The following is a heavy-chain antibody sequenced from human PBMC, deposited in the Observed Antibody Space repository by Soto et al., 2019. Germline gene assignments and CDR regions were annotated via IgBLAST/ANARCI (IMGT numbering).Heavy chain of an antibody. J-gene: IGHJ4*02. V-gene: IGHV3-48*01. CDR2: ISSSSSTI. D-gene: IGHD2-8*01. CDR1: GFTFSSYS. CDR3: AEGYCTNGVCYPAGY. Sequence: GGSLRLSCAASGFTFSSYSMNWVRQAPGKGLEWVSYISSSSSTIYYADSVKGRFTISRDNAKNSLYLQMNSLRAEDTAVYYCAEGYCTNGVCYPAGYWGQGTLVTVSS.